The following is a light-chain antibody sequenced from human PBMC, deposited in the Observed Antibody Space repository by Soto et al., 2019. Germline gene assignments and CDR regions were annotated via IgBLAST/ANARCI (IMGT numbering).Light chain of an antibody. V-gene: IGKV3-11*01. CDR3: QQRSSWPPALS. CDR2: DAS. J-gene: IGKJ4*01. Sequence: EIVLTQSPATLSLSPGERATLSCRASQSVRSFLAWYQQKPGQAPRLLIYDASNRATGVPGRFSGSGSGTDFTLTISRLEPEDFAVYYCQQRSSWPPALSFGGGTKVDIK. CDR1: QSVRSF.